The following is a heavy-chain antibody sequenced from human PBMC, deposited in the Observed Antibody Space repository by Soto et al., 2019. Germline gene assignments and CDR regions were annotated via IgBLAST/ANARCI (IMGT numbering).Heavy chain of an antibody. CDR3: ARATRRYDILSGYLPYYYVLDV. V-gene: IGHV4-59*01. D-gene: IGHD3-9*01. J-gene: IGHJ6*02. CDR2: IYYSGST. CDR1: GGSISSYY. Sequence: SETLSLTCTVSGGSISSYYWSWIRQPPGKGLEWIGYIYYSGSTNYNPSLKSRVTISVDTSKNQFSLKLSSVTAADTAVYYCARATRRYDILSGYLPYYYVLDVWGQGTTVTVSS.